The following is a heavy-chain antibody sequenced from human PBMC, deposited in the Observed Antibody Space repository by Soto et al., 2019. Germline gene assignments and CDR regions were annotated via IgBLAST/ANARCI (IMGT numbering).Heavy chain of an antibody. Sequence: QVQLVESGGGVVQPGRSLRLSCAASGFTFSSYAMHWVRQAPGKGLEWVAVISYDGSNKYYADSVKGRFTISRDNSNNTMYLQMNSLRAEDTAVYYWARANSSGWGRYFDYWGQGTLVTVSS. CDR3: ARANSSGWGRYFDY. CDR1: GFTFSSYA. D-gene: IGHD6-19*01. J-gene: IGHJ4*02. V-gene: IGHV3-30-3*01. CDR2: ISYDGSNK.